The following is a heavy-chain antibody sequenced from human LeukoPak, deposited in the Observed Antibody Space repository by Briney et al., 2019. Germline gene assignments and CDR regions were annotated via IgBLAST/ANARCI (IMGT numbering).Heavy chain of an antibody. D-gene: IGHD6-19*01. V-gene: IGHV1-18*01. CDR2: ISAYNGDT. CDR1: GYTFATSA. J-gene: IGHJ4*02. CDR3: ARVLAGTPHNFDY. Sequence: ASVKVSCKASGYTFATSALSWVRQAPGQGLEWMGWISAYNGDTNYAKKFQGRVTLTTDRSTNTAYMELRSLRSDDTAVYYCARVLAGTPHNFDYWGQGTLVTVSS.